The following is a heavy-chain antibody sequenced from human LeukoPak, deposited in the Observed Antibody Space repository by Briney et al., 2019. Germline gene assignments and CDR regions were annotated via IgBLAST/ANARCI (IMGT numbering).Heavy chain of an antibody. CDR1: GYSISSGYY. D-gene: IGHD3-10*01. V-gene: IGHV4-38-2*02. Sequence: SQTLSLTCTVSGYSISSGYYWGWIRQPPGKGLEWIGSIYHSGSTFYNPSLKSRVTISVDTSKNQFSLKLSSVTAADTAIYYCARDQDYYGSGSYGPDHWGQGTQVTVSP. CDR3: ARDQDYYGSGSYGPDH. CDR2: IYHSGST. J-gene: IGHJ4*02.